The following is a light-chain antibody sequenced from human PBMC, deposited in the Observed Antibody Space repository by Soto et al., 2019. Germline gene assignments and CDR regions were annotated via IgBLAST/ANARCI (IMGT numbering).Light chain of an antibody. CDR3: SSYASNNILYV. J-gene: IGLJ1*01. Sequence: QSALTQPASVSGSPGQSITISCTGTSSDVGSYKLVSWYQQHPGKAPKLIIYEVNNRPSGVSNRFSGSKSGNTASLTISGIQAEDEADYYCSSYASNNILYVFGTGTKVTVL. CDR2: EVN. V-gene: IGLV2-14*02. CDR1: SSDVGSYKL.